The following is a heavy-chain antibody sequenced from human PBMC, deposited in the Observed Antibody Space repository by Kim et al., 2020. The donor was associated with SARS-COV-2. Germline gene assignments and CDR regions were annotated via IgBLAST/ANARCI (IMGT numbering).Heavy chain of an antibody. CDR2: IGTAGDT. V-gene: IGHV3-13*01. CDR3: ARAFKGDYENPMDV. Sequence: GGSLRLSCAASGFTFSSYDMHWVRQATGKGLEWVSAIGTAGDTYYPGSVKGRFTISRENAKNSLYLQMNSLRAGDTAVYYCARAFKGDYENPMDVWGQGTTVTVSS. CDR1: GFTFSSYD. D-gene: IGHD4-17*01. J-gene: IGHJ6*02.